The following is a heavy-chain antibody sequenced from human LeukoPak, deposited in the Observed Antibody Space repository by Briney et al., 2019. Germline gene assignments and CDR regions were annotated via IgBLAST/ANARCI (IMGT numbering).Heavy chain of an antibody. V-gene: IGHV4-39*07. J-gene: IGHJ5*02. Sequence: SETLSLICTVSGGSISSSSYYWGWFRQPPGKGLEWIGYIYYNGFTRYNPSLKSRVTISGDTSKNQFSLKVSSVTAADTAVYYCARIGREPRPNWFDPWGQGTLVIVSS. D-gene: IGHD1-14*01. CDR2: IYYNGFT. CDR1: GGSISSSSYY. CDR3: ARIGREPRPNWFDP.